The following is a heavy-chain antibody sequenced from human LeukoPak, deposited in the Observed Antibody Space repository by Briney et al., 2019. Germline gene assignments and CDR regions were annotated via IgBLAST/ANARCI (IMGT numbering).Heavy chain of an antibody. CDR2: ISGSGGST. CDR3: ARDPSGWYFVDY. D-gene: IGHD6-19*01. Sequence: PGGSLRLSCAASGFTFSTYGMSWVRQAPGKGLEWVSGISGSGGSTYYGDSVKGRFTISRDNSKNTLYLQMNSLRAEDTAVYYCARDPSGWYFVDYWGQGTLVTVSS. CDR1: GFTFSTYG. J-gene: IGHJ4*02. V-gene: IGHV3-23*01.